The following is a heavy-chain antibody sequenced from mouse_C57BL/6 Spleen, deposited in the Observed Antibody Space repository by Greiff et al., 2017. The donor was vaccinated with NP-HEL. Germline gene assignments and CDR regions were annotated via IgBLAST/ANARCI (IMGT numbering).Heavy chain of an antibody. Sequence: VQLQQSGPGLVAPSQSLSITCTVSGFSFTSYAISWVRQPPGKGLEWLGVIWTGGGTNYNSALKSRLSISKDNSKSQVFLKMNSLQTDDTARYYCASHYYGSSYWYFDVWGTGTTVTVSS. CDR1: GFSFTSYA. CDR2: IWTGGGT. CDR3: ASHYYGSSYWYFDV. J-gene: IGHJ1*03. D-gene: IGHD1-1*01. V-gene: IGHV2-9-1*01.